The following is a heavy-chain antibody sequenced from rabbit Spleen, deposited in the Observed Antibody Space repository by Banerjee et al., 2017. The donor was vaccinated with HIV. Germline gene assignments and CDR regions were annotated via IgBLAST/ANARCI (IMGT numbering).Heavy chain of an antibody. J-gene: IGHJ4*01. Sequence: LEESGGGLVKPGGTLTLTCTVSGFSFSSNWICWVRQAPGKGLEWIACIYAGSSGSTYYATWAKGRFTISKTSSTTVTLQMTSLTAADTATYFCARNFDLWGPGTLVTVS. V-gene: IGHV1S45*01. CDR1: GFSFSSNW. CDR2: IYAGSSGST. CDR3: ARNFDL.